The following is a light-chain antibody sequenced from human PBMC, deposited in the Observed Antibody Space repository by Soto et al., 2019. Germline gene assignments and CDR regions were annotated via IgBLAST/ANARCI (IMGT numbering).Light chain of an antibody. V-gene: IGKV3D-20*02. CDR2: GAS. CDR1: QTISNTF. J-gene: IGKJ2*01. CDR3: QQRSNWPPYT. Sequence: EIVLTQSPGTLSLSPGERATLSCRASQTISNTFLAWYQQRPGQAPRLLIYGASGRAAGIPDRFSGSGSGTDFTLSINRLEPEDFAVYYCQQRSNWPPYTFGQGTKLEIK.